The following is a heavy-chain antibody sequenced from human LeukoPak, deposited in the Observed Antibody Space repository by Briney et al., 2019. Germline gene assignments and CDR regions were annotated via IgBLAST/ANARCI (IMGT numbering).Heavy chain of an antibody. V-gene: IGHV4-4*07. J-gene: IGHJ6*03. Sequence: SETLSLACTVSGGSISSYYWSWIRQPAGKGLEWIGRIYTSGSTNYNPSLKSRVTMSVDTSKNQFSLKLSSVTAADTAVHYCAGVVQAAAGDTYYYYMDVWGKGTTVTVSS. CDR1: GGSISSYY. CDR3: AGVVQAAAGDTYYYYMDV. CDR2: IYTSGST. D-gene: IGHD6-13*01.